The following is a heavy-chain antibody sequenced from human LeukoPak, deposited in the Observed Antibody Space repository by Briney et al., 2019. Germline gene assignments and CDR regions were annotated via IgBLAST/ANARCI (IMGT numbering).Heavy chain of an antibody. D-gene: IGHD6-13*01. CDR3: ARDWISWASSSWPGLFDY. V-gene: IGHV3-15*01. CDR2: IKSKTDGGTT. CDR1: GFTFTNAW. Sequence: GGSLRLSCAASGFTFTNAWMSWVRQPPGKGLEWVARIKSKTDGGTTDYAAPVKGRFTISRDDSKNTLYLQMNSLRAEDTAVYYCARDWISWASSSWPGLFDYWGQGTLVTASS. J-gene: IGHJ4*02.